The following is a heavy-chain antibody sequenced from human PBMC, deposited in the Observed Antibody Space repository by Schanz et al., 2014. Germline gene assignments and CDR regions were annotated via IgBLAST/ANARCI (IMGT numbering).Heavy chain of an antibody. Sequence: QLQLQESGPGLVKPSETLSLTCTVSGASISGSSDYWGWIRQSPGKGLEWIGNIYYTGTTYYNPSLKGGSSLPVATSNNQVPLNLPSVTAADTAVFYCARRDNYLSAFDIWGQGTMVTVSS. J-gene: IGHJ3*02. V-gene: IGHV4-39*01. CDR3: ARRDNYLSAFDI. CDR2: IYYTGTT. D-gene: IGHD4-4*01. CDR1: GASISGSSDY.